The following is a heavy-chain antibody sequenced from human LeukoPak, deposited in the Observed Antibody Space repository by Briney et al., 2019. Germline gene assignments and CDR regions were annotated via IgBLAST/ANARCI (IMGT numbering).Heavy chain of an antibody. J-gene: IGHJ6*02. CDR3: ARVPAGDYYYGMDV. V-gene: IGHV1-8*01. Sequence: GASVKVSCKAPGYTFTTYDINWVRQATGQGLEWMGWMNPNSANTGYAQKFQGRVTMTRNTSISTAYMELSSLRSEDTAVYYCARVPAGDYYYGMDVWGQGTTVTVSS. CDR1: GYTFTTYD. D-gene: IGHD2-2*01. CDR2: MNPNSANT.